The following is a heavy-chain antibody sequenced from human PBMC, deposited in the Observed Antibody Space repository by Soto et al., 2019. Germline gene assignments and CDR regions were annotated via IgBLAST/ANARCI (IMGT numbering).Heavy chain of an antibody. CDR2: IYYSGST. CDR3: ASAQLRSDIFDY. V-gene: IGHV4-59*01. J-gene: IGHJ4*02. Sequence: QVQLQESGPGLVKPSETLSLTCTVSGGSISSYYWSWIRQPPGKGLEWIGYIYYSGSTNYNPSLQTRVTISVDTSKDQFSLTLSSVTAAVTAVYYCASAQLRSDIFDYWGQGTLVTVSS. CDR1: GGSISSYY. D-gene: IGHD5-12*01.